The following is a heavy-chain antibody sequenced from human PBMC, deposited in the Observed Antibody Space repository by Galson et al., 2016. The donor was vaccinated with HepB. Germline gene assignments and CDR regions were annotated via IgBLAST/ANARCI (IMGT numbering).Heavy chain of an antibody. J-gene: IGHJ6*02. CDR2: LSPDGGSP. D-gene: IGHD2-2*01. Sequence: SLRLSCAASGFTFSSYWMHWVRQAPGKGLMWVSRLSPDGGSPIYAASVKGRFTISRDNAKNTLYLQMNSLRAEDTAVYYCARTRTLPASAGMDVWGQGTTVTVSS. CDR1: GFTFSSYW. CDR3: ARTRTLPASAGMDV. V-gene: IGHV3-74*01.